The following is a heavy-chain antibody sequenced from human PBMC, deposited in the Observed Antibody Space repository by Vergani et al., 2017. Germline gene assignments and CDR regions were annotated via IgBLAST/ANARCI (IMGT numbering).Heavy chain of an antibody. CDR3: ANLWFGELSGDYFDY. CDR2: IRYDGSNK. Sequence: QVQLVESGGGVVQPGGSLRLSCAASGFTFSSYGMHWVRQAPGKGLEWGAFIRYDGSNKYYADSVKGRFTISRDNSKNTLYLQMNSLRAEDTAVYYCANLWFGELSGDYFDYWGQGTLVTVSS. J-gene: IGHJ4*02. D-gene: IGHD3-10*01. V-gene: IGHV3-30*02. CDR1: GFTFSSYG.